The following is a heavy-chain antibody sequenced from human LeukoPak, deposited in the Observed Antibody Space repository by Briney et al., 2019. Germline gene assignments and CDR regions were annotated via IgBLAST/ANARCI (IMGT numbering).Heavy chain of an antibody. V-gene: IGHV4-34*01. CDR3: ARVGSVTSFDY. CDR1: GGSFSGYY. Sequence: SETLSLTCAVYGGSFSGYYWSWIRQPPGKGLEWIGEINHSGSTNYNPSLKSRVTILVDTSKNQFSLKLSSVTAADTAVYYCARVGSVTSFDYWGQGTLVTVSS. D-gene: IGHD4-17*01. CDR2: INHSGST. J-gene: IGHJ4*02.